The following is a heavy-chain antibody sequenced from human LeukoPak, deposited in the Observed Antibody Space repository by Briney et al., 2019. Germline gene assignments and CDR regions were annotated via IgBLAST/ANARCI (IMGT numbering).Heavy chain of an antibody. CDR1: GFTFSSYS. J-gene: IGHJ4*02. CDR3: ARTGGSGIGTFDY. D-gene: IGHD3-10*01. V-gene: IGHV3-21*01. CDR2: ISSSSSYI. Sequence: PWGSLRLSCAASGFTFSSYSMNWVRQAPGKGLEWVSSISSSSSYIYYADSVKGRFTISRDNAKNSLYLQMNSLRAEDTAVYYCARTGGSGIGTFDYWAQGTLVTVSS.